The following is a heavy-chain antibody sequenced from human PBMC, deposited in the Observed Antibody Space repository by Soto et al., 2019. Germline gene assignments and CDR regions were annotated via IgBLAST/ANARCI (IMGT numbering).Heavy chain of an antibody. D-gene: IGHD2-2*01. J-gene: IGHJ5*02. CDR2: ISLYSDGT. CDR3: ARVVPGAEAWCGP. Sequence: ASVKVSCKTSGYTFSNYGITWVRQAPGQPLEWLGWISLYSDGTNYAQKFQGRVSMTTDTSSTTAYMELRSLRSDDTPVYYCARVVPGAEAWCGPWGQGTLVTVGS. V-gene: IGHV1-18*01. CDR1: GYTFSNYG.